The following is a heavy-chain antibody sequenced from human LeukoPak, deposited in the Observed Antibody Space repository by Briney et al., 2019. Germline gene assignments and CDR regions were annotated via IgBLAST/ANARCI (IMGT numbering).Heavy chain of an antibody. J-gene: IGHJ5*02. D-gene: IGHD6-19*01. CDR3: ARDPGSSGWYVWFDP. Sequence: ASVKVSCKASGYTFTSYGISWVRQAPGQGLEWMGWISAYNGNTNYAQKLQGRVTMTTDTSTSTAYMELRSLRSEDTAVYYCARDPGSSGWYVWFDPWGQGTLVTVSS. V-gene: IGHV1-18*01. CDR1: GYTFTSYG. CDR2: ISAYNGNT.